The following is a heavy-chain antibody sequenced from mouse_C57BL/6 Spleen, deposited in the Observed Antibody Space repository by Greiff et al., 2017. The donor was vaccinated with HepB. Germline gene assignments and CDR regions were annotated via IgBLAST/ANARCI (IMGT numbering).Heavy chain of an antibody. CDR3: ARSGNFYAMDY. CDR2: INPSSGYT. CDR1: GYTFTSYT. D-gene: IGHD2-1*01. J-gene: IGHJ4*01. Sequence: QVQLQQSGAELARPGASVKMSCKASGYTFTSYTMHWVKQRPGQGLEWIGYINPSSGYTTYNQKFKDKATLTADKSSSTAYMQLSSLTSEDSAVYYCARSGNFYAMDYWGQETSVTVTS. V-gene: IGHV1-4*01.